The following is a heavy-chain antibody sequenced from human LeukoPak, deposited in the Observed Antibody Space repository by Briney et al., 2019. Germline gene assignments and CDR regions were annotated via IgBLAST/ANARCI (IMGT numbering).Heavy chain of an antibody. CDR2: INSEGSST. CDR1: GFTFSSYW. CDR3: ARDSEGSRITIFGVVDY. V-gene: IGHV3-74*01. Sequence: GGSLRLSCAASGFTFSSYWMHWVRQAPGKGLVWVSRINSEGSSTSYADSVKGRFTISRDNAKNTLYLQMNSLRAEDTAVYYCARDSEGSRITIFGVVDYWGQGTLVTVSS. D-gene: IGHD3-3*01. J-gene: IGHJ4*02.